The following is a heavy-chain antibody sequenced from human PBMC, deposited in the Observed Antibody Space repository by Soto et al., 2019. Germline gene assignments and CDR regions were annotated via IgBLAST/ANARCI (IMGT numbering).Heavy chain of an antibody. CDR3: ARPIEGGSSGYYH. CDR2: FYYTGST. J-gene: IGHJ5*02. D-gene: IGHD3-22*01. CDR1: GGSISSSNYY. V-gene: IGHV4-39*01. Sequence: QLRLHESGPGLVKPSETLSLTCTVSGGSISSSNYYWAWIRQPPGKGLEWIGSFYYTGSTYYNPSLKSRVTISVDTSKNQFFLKLSSVTAADTAVYYCARPIEGGSSGYYHWGQGTLVTVSS.